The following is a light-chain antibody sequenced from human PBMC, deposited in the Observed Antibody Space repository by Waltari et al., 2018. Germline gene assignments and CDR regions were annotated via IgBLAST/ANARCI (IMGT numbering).Light chain of an antibody. CDR3: QQLNSYPYT. J-gene: IGKJ2*01. V-gene: IGKV1-9*01. Sequence: DIQLTQSQSFLSAAVGDRFHITCRASQGISSYLAWYQQKPGKAPKLLIYAASTLQSGVPSRFSGSGSGTEFTLTISSLQPEDFATYYCQQLNSYPYTFGQGTKLEIK. CDR1: QGISSY. CDR2: AAS.